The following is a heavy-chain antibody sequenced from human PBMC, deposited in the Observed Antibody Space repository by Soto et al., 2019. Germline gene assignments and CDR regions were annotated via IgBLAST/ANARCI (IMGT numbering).Heavy chain of an antibody. D-gene: IGHD6-13*01. Sequence: SETRSLTCAVYGGSFSGYYWSWIRQPPGKGLEWIGEINHSGITNYNPSLKIRVTISVYTSKNQFSLRLSSVTAADTAVYYCARDKFGGDSSSWYGRAHYYYYGMDVWGQGTTVTVSS. V-gene: IGHV4-34*01. CDR1: GGSFSGYY. J-gene: IGHJ6*02. CDR2: INHSGIT. CDR3: ARDKFGGDSSSWYGRAHYYYYGMDV.